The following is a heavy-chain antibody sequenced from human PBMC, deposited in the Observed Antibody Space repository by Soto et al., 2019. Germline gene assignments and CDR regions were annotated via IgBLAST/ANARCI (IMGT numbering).Heavy chain of an antibody. CDR3: AAYDVGTIIQDY. J-gene: IGHJ4*02. Sequence: SETLSLTCAIYGATFSSHSRSWVRQPPGKGLEWIGEIDHGGSTNYNPSLKSRVTISGNTSKNQFSLELRALTAADTGVYYCAAYDVGTIIQDYWGQGTRVTVSS. D-gene: IGHD2-21*02. CDR2: IDHGGST. V-gene: IGHV4-34*08. CDR1: GATFSSHS.